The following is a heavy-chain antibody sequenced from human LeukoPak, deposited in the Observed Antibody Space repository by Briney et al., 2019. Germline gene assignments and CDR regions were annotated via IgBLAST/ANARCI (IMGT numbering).Heavy chain of an antibody. CDR2: ISGRVATT. Sequence: GGSLRLSCEVSAITFSGHARGWVGQAPGKGREWGSSISGRVATTYYADSVKGRFTISRDDSKNTLYLQMHSLRAGAPALYYCARDTDSYGPTPDLDYWGQGPLVAVSS. CDR1: AITFSGHA. V-gene: IGHV3-23*01. J-gene: IGHJ4*02. D-gene: IGHD3-10*01. CDR3: ARDTDSYGPTPDLDY.